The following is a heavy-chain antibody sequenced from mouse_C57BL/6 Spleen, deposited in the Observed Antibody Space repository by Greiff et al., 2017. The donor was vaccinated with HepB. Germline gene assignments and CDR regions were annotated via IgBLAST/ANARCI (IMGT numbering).Heavy chain of an antibody. CDR1: GYAFSSSW. CDR2: IYPGDGDT. V-gene: IGHV1-82*01. D-gene: IGHD2-5*01. J-gene: IGHJ4*01. Sequence: VQRVESGPELVKPGASVKISCKASGYAFSSSWMNWVKQRPGKGLEWIGRIYPGDGDTNYNGKFKGKATLTADKSSSTAYMQLSSLTSEDSAVYFCARSSNPYAMDYWGQGTSVTVSS. CDR3: ARSSNPYAMDY.